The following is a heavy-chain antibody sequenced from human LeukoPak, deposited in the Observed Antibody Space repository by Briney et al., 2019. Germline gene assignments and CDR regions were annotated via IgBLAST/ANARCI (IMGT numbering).Heavy chain of an antibody. V-gene: IGHV4-38-2*01. CDR1: GFTFSSYS. J-gene: IGHJ4*02. CDR2: MYHSGSS. Sequence: GSLRLSCAASGFTFSSYSMNWVRQAPGKGLEWIGTMYHSGSSYHNPSLKSRVTISVDTSKNQFSLKLSSVTAADTAVYYCARHGFWSGYNYVLDYWGQGTPVTVSS. CDR3: ARHGFWSGYNYVLDY. D-gene: IGHD3-3*01.